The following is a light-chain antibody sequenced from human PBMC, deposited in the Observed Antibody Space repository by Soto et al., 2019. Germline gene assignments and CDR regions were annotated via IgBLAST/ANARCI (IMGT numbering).Light chain of an antibody. V-gene: IGKV3-15*01. CDR3: QQYNNWPVT. Sequence: ELVLTQSPATLSLSPGERATLSCRASQSVSSNLAWYQQKPGQAPRLLIYGASTRATGIPARFSGSGSGTEFTLTISSLQSEDFAVYYCQQYNNWPVTFGGGTKVDNK. J-gene: IGKJ4*01. CDR1: QSVSSN. CDR2: GAS.